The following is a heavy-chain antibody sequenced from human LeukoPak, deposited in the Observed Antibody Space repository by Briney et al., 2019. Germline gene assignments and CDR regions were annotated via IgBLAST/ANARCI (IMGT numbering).Heavy chain of an antibody. D-gene: IGHD3-3*01. CDR1: GGSISSYY. V-gene: IGHV4-4*07. CDR3: AITYYDFLGYYFDY. Sequence: SETLSLTCTVSGGSISSYYWSWIRQPAGKGLEWIGRIYTSGSTNYNPSLKSRVTMSVDTSKNLFSLKLSSVTAADTAVYYCAITYYDFLGYYFDYWGQGTLVTVSS. CDR2: IYTSGST. J-gene: IGHJ4*02.